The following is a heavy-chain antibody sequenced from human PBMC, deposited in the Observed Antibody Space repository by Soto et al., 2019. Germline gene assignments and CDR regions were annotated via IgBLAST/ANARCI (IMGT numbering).Heavy chain of an antibody. CDR1: GYSFTSYW. J-gene: IGHJ6*02. CDR2: IDPSDSYT. D-gene: IGHD6-6*01. Sequence: PGESLKISCKGSGYSFTSYWISWVRQMPGKGLEWMGRIDPSDSYTNYSPSFRGHVTISADKSISTAYLQWSSLKASDTAMYYCARDEYSSSSTPGYYYYGMDVWGQGTTVTVSS. CDR3: ARDEYSSSSTPGYYYYGMDV. V-gene: IGHV5-10-1*01.